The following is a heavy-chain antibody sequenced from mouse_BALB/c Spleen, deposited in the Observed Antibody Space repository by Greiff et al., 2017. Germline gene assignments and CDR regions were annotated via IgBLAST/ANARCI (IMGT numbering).Heavy chain of an antibody. Sequence: VQLKQSGGGLVQPGGSLKLSCAASGFTFSSYGMSWVRQTPDKRLELVATINSNGGSTYYPDSVKGRFTISRDNAKNTLYLQMSSLKSEDTAMYYCARGYYGYVNYWGQGTTLTVSS. CDR3: ARGYYGYVNY. V-gene: IGHV5-6-3*01. CDR2: INSNGGST. D-gene: IGHD1-2*01. CDR1: GFTFSSYG. J-gene: IGHJ2*01.